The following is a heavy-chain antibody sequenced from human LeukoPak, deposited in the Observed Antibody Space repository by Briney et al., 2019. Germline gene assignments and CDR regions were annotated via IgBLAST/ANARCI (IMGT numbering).Heavy chain of an antibody. CDR1: GFTFSDYY. Sequence: PGGSLRLSCAASGFTFSDYYMSWIRQAPGKGLEWVSYISSSGSTIYYADSVKGRFTISRDNAKNSLYLQMNSLRAEDTAVYYCATGRVEADYYYYYYMDVWGKGTTVTASS. CDR3: ATGRVEADYYYYYYMDV. CDR2: ISSSGSTI. J-gene: IGHJ6*03. D-gene: IGHD2-15*01. V-gene: IGHV3-11*04.